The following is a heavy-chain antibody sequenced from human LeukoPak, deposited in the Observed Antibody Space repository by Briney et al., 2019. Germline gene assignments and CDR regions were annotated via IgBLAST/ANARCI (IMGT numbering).Heavy chain of an antibody. D-gene: IGHD3-10*01. J-gene: IGHJ3*02. CDR2: IYSGGST. V-gene: IGHV3-53*01. CDR1: GFTVSSNY. CDR3: ARAKVTMVRGVIVDAFDI. Sequence: GGSLRLSCAASGFTVSSNYMSWVRQAPGKGLEWVSVIYSGGSTYYADSMKGRFTISRDNSKNTLYLQMNSLRAEDTAVYYSARAKVTMVRGVIVDAFDIWGQGTMVTVSS.